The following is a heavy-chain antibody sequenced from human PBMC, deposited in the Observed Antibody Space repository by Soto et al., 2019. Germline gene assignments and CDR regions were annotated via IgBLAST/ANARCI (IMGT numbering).Heavy chain of an antibody. Sequence: EVQLLESGGGLVQPGGSLRLPCASSGFTFSNYAMSWVRRAPGKGLEWVSSISNSGDITYYADSVKGRFTISRDNSKNTLYLQMNSLRAEDTALYYCAKALSFWAPYDYWGQGTLVTVSS. CDR3: AKALSFWAPYDY. CDR1: GFTFSNYA. CDR2: ISNSGDIT. J-gene: IGHJ4*02. V-gene: IGHV3-23*01. D-gene: IGHD3-10*01.